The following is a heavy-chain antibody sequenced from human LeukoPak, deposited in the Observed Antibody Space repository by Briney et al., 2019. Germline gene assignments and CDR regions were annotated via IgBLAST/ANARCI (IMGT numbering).Heavy chain of an antibody. J-gene: IGHJ4*02. D-gene: IGHD1-26*01. V-gene: IGHV3-33*01. Sequence: PGGSLRLSCPSSGFNFGVYGMHWVRQAPGKGLEWVALIWNDGRNKYYADSVKGRFTISRDNSKNTLYLQMDSPRAEDTAVYYCARHGSGSRFFDPCDHWGQGTLVTVSS. CDR1: GFNFGVYG. CDR2: IWNDGRNK. CDR3: ARHGSGSRFFDPCDH.